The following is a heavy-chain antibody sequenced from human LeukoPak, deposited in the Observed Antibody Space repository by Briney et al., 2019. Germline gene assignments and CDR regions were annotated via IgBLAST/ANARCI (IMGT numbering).Heavy chain of an antibody. Sequence: GGSLRLSCAASGFTFSSYEMNWVRQAPGKGLEWVSYISSFGSTIYYADSVKGRFTISRDNAKNSLYLQMNSLRAEDTAVYYCAREDSSGYRRGNAFDIWGQGTMVTVSS. V-gene: IGHV3-48*03. CDR3: AREDSSGYRRGNAFDI. D-gene: IGHD3-22*01. J-gene: IGHJ3*02. CDR2: ISSFGSTI. CDR1: GFTFSSYE.